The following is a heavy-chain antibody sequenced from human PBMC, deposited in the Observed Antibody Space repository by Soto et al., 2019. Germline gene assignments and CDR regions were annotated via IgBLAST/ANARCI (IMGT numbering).Heavy chain of an antibody. CDR2: ISHDGTNK. J-gene: IGHJ4*02. CDR1: GFTFSVYG. Sequence: QVQLVESGGGVVPPGRSLRLSCAAAGFTFSVYGMHWVRQAPGKGLEWVAVISHDGTNKFYADSVKGRFTISRDNSRNTLYLQMNTLRADDTAVYYCAKKPPGDWVAMFDYWCQGTLVTVSS. D-gene: IGHD2-21*02. V-gene: IGHV3-30*18. CDR3: AKKPPGDWVAMFDY.